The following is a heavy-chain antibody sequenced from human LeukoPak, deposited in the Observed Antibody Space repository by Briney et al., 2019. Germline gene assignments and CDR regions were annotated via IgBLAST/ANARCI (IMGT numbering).Heavy chain of an antibody. V-gene: IGHV3-23*01. J-gene: IGHJ1*01. CDR1: GFTFSSYA. Sequence: GGSLRLSCAASGFTFSSYAMSWGRLAPGKGLEWVSAISVSDGSTYYADSVKGRFTISRDNSKNTVYLQMNSLRAEDTAVYYCAKDMTIYSTSWYEYFQHWGQGTLVTVFS. CDR2: ISVSDGST. D-gene: IGHD6-13*01. CDR3: AKDMTIYSTSWYEYFQH.